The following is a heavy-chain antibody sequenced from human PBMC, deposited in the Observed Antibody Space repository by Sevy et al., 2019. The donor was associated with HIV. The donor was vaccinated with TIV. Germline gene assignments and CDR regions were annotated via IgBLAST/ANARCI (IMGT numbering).Heavy chain of an antibody. D-gene: IGHD2-21*01. CDR2: IYYSGST. CDR3: ARSVGMGNYFDY. CDR1: GGSMTSYY. V-gene: IGHV4-59*13. Sequence: SETLSLSCSVSGGSMTSYYWSWIRQPPGKGLEWIGYIYYSGSTNYNPSLKSRVTMSVETSKNQFSLTLISVSAADTAVYYCARSVGMGNYFDYWGQGALVTVSS. J-gene: IGHJ4*02.